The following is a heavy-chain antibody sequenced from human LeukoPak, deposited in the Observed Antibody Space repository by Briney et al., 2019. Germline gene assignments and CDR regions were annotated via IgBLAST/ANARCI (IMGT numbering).Heavy chain of an antibody. J-gene: IGHJ4*02. CDR3: AREHPVAIAADY. D-gene: IGHD5-12*01. CDR2: IYTSGGT. Sequence: SETLSLTCTVSGGSISGYYWSWVRQPAGKALESIGRIYTSGGTNYNPSLKSRVTMSVDTSKNQFSLKLSSVTAADTAVYYCAREHPVAIAADYWGQGTLVTVSS. V-gene: IGHV4-4*07. CDR1: GGSISGYY.